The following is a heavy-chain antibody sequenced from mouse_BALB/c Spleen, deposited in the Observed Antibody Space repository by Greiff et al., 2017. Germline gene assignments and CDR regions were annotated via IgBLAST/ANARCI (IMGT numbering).Heavy chain of an antibody. CDR3: ARFRYDYDRGFAY. CDR1: GYTFTSYW. CDR2: INPSTGYT. D-gene: IGHD2-4*01. J-gene: IGHJ3*01. V-gene: IGHV1-7*01. Sequence: VQLQQSGAELAKPGASVKMSCKASGYTFTSYWMHWVKQRPGQGLEWIGYINPSTGYTEYNQKFKDKATLTADKSSRTAYMQLSSLTSEDSAVYYCARFRYDYDRGFAYWGQGTLVTVSA.